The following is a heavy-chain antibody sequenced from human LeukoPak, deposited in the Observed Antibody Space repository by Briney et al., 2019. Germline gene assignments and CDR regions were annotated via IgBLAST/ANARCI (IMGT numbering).Heavy chain of an antibody. CDR1: GFTFDDYG. D-gene: IGHD3-22*01. Sequence: GGSLRLSCAASGFTFDDYGMSWVRQAPGKGLEWVSGINWNGGSTGYADSVKGRFTISRDNAKNSLYLQMNSLRAEDTALYYCARDEYYYDSSGEVGAFDYWGQGTLVTVSS. V-gene: IGHV3-20*04. CDR2: INWNGGST. J-gene: IGHJ4*02. CDR3: ARDEYYYDSSGEVGAFDY.